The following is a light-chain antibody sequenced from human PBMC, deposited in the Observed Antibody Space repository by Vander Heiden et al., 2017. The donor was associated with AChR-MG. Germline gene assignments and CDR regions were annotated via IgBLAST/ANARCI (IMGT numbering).Light chain of an antibody. CDR3: QQYHHWPS. J-gene: IGKJ1*01. CDR2: RAS. CDR1: QSVSNN. V-gene: IGKV3-15*01. Sequence: EIVMTQSPDILSVSPGDRATLSCRASQSVSNNVAWYQQKPGQAPRLLICRASTRATDIPPRFSGSGSETEFTLTISSLQSEDFAAYYCQQYHHWPSFGQGTKVEIK.